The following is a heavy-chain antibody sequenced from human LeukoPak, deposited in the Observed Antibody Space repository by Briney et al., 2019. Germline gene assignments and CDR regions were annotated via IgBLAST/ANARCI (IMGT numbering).Heavy chain of an antibody. CDR2: INHSGST. Sequence: SETLSLTCAVYGGSFSVYYWSWIRQPPGKGLEWIGEINHSGSTNYNPSLKSRVTISVDTSKNQFSLKLSSVTAADTAVYYCARGGDYVGDAFDIWGQGTMVTVSS. J-gene: IGHJ3*02. CDR3: ARGGDYVGDAFDI. CDR1: GGSFSVYY. V-gene: IGHV4-34*01. D-gene: IGHD4-17*01.